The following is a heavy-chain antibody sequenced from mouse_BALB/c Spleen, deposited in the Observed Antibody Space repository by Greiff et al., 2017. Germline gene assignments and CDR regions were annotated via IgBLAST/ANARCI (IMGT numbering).Heavy chain of an antibody. CDR3: ARWSRRAYYFDY. J-gene: IGHJ2*01. V-gene: IGHV1-7*01. CDR1: GYTFTSYW. Sequence: QVQLQQSGAELVKPGASVKMSCKASGYTFTSYWMHWVKQRPGQGLEWIGYINPSTGYTEYNQKFKDKATLTADKSSSTAYMQLSSLTSEDSAVYYCARWSRRAYYFDYWGQGTTLTVSS. CDR2: INPSTGYT. D-gene: IGHD3-1*01.